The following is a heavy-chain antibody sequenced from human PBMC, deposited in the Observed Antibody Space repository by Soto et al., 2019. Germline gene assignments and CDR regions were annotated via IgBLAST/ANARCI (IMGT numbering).Heavy chain of an antibody. V-gene: IGHV4-39*01. CDR1: GGSISDGGLY. CDR2: VYYSGST. Sequence: QLQLQESGPGLVKPSETLSLTCTVSGGSISDGGLYWGWIRQPPGTGLEWIATVYYSGSTYYSPSLWSRVTIFVDTSKNQFSLKLNSVTAADTAVYYCAGGPQHGSGPLAIQYWGQGTLVIVSS. CDR3: AGGPQHGSGPLAIQY. D-gene: IGHD3-10*01. J-gene: IGHJ4*02.